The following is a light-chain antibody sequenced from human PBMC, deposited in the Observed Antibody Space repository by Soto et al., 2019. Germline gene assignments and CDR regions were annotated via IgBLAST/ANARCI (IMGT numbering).Light chain of an antibody. CDR2: GAS. Sequence: EIVLTQSPGTLSLSPGERATLSCRASQSVSSSYLAWYQQKSGQAPRLLIYGASRRATGISDRFSGSGSGTDFTLTISRLEPEDFAVYYCQQYGTSPRYTFGQGTQLEIK. CDR3: QQYGTSPRYT. J-gene: IGKJ2*01. CDR1: QSVSSSY. V-gene: IGKV3-20*01.